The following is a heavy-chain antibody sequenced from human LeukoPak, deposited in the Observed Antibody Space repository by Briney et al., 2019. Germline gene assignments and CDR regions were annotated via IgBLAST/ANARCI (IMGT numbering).Heavy chain of an antibody. J-gene: IGHJ5*01. CDR2: ISGDGGST. CDR1: VYSFQDYA. D-gene: IGHD3-22*01. CDR3: ARESDSSGWYDS. Sequence: GRSLGLSCAARVYSFQDYAIHGARQPPAKGLEWVSLISGDGGSTFYAESVKGRFTISRDNSKNSLYLQMSSLRSEDTALYYCARESDSSGWYDSWGQGTLVTVSS. V-gene: IGHV3-43*02.